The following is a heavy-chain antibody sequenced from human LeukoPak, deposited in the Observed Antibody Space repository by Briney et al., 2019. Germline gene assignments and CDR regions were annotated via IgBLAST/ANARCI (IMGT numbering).Heavy chain of an antibody. V-gene: IGHV1-2*06. J-gene: IGHJ4*02. CDR2: INPNSGGT. D-gene: IGHD3-22*01. CDR3: ARERLTLYYYDSSGYLDDY. Sequence: ASVKVSCKASGYTFTGYYMHWVRQAPGQGLEWMGRINPNSGGTNYAQKFQGRGTMTRDTSISTAYMELSRLRSDDTAVYYCARERLTLYYYDSSGYLDDYWGQGTLVTVSS. CDR1: GYTFTGYY.